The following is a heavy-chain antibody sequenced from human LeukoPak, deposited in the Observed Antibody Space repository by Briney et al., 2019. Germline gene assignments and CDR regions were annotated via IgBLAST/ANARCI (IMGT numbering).Heavy chain of an antibody. CDR1: GDSISNYY. J-gene: IGHJ4*02. CDR3: ARGDILTGYFDY. V-gene: IGHV4-59*01. Sequence: SETLSLTCTVSGDSISNYYWSWIRQPPGKGLEWIGYFSSSGSTNYNPSLKSRVTISVDTSKNQFSLKLSSVTAADTAVYYCARGDILTGYFDYWGQGTLVTVSS. D-gene: IGHD3-9*01. CDR2: FSSSGST.